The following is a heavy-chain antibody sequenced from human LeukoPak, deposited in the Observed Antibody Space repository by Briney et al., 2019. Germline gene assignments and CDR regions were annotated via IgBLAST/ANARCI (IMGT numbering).Heavy chain of an antibody. D-gene: IGHD3-9*01. V-gene: IGHV3-23*01. CDR2: ISGSGGST. CDR3: AKVILTSYYDILTGYLDY. CDR1: GFTFSSYA. J-gene: IGHJ4*02. Sequence: GGSLRLSCAASGFTFSSYAMSWVRQAPGKGLEWVSAISGSGGSTYYADSVKGRFTISRDNSKNTLYLQMNSLRAEDTAVYYCAKVILTSYYDILTGYLDYWGQGTLVTVSS.